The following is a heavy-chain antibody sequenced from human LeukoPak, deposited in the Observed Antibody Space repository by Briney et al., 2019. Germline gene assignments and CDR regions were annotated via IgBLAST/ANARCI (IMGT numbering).Heavy chain of an antibody. CDR1: GYTFTGYY. CDR2: INPNSGAT. V-gene: IGHV1-2*02. CDR3: ARGRPIVWVEPATVHDY. J-gene: IGHJ4*02. Sequence: ASVKVSCKASGYTFTGYYIHSVRQAPSHGLEWMRWINPNSGATNYAEKFQDRVTMTLDTSSTTAYMEIRRLTSDDTALYYCARGRPIVWVEPATVHDYWGQGILVTVSS. D-gene: IGHD5-18*01.